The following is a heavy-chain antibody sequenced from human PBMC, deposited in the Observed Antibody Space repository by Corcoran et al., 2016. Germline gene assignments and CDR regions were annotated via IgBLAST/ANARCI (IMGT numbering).Heavy chain of an antibody. CDR3: ASLNYGPGRADFDF. D-gene: IGHD3-16*01. CDR1: GGSFSNHY. J-gene: IGHJ4*02. Sequence: QIQLQQWGAGLLKPSETLSLTCAVYGGSFSNHYCGWIRQPPGKGLEWVGQINHSGSTTFNPSLKRRITMSVDSSKNQFSLKLSSVTAADTAVYYGASLNYGPGRADFDFWGQGTPVTVSS. V-gene: IGHV4-34*02. CDR2: INHSGST.